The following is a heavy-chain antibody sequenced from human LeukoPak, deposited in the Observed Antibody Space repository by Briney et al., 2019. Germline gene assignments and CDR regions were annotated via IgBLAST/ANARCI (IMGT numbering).Heavy chain of an antibody. CDR1: GGSISSGDYY. D-gene: IGHD3-10*01. CDR3: ATSMVRGICFY. Sequence: SQTLSLTCTVSGGSISSGDYYWNWIRQPPGKGLEWIGYIYYSGSTYYNPSLKRRFTISVDTSKNQFSLKLSSVTAADTVVYYCATSMVRGICFYWGQGTLVTVSS. CDR2: IYYSGST. V-gene: IGHV4-30-4*01. J-gene: IGHJ4*02.